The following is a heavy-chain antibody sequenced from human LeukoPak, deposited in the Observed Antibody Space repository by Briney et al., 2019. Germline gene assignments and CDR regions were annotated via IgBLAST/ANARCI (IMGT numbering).Heavy chain of an antibody. J-gene: IGHJ4*02. V-gene: IGHV4-30-4*01. CDR2: IFYSGST. CDR3: ARVQSGATAPDS. CDR1: GGCINSGDYY. D-gene: IGHD5-12*01. Sequence: SQTLSLTCTVSGGCINSGDYYWSWIRQPPGKGLERIGYIFYSGSTHYNSPLKSRVTISKDTSKNQFSLRLTSVTAADTAVYYCARVQSGATAPDSWGQGTLVTVSS.